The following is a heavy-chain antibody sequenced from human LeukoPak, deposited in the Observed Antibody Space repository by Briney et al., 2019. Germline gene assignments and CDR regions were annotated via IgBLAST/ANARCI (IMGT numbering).Heavy chain of an antibody. CDR1: GFIFSTYD. Sequence: GGSLRLSCAASGFIFSTYDMHWVRQAPGKGLEWVAVVSYDGSNIYHAASVQGRFTISRDNSKNTLYLQMSGLRAEDTAIYYCARRYFDYWGQGTLVTVSS. CDR2: VSYDGSNI. V-gene: IGHV3-30*03. CDR3: ARRYFDY. J-gene: IGHJ4*02.